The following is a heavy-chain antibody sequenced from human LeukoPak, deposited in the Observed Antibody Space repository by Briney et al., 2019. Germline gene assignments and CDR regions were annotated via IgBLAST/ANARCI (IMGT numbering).Heavy chain of an antibody. D-gene: IGHD2-15*01. CDR1: GYTFTSYY. CDR3: ARPYCSGGSCYRYYYGMDV. CDR2: INPSGGST. V-gene: IGHV1-46*01. J-gene: IGHJ6*02. Sequence: ASVNVSCKASGYTFTSYYMHWVRQAPGQGLEWMGIINPSGGSTSYAQKFQGRVTISADESTSTAYMELSSLRSEDTAVYYCARPYCSGGSCYRYYYGMDVWGQGTTVTVSS.